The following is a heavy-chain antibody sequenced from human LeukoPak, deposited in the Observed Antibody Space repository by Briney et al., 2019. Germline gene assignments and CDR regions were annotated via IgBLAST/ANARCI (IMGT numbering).Heavy chain of an antibody. D-gene: IGHD6-13*01. J-gene: IGHJ4*02. CDR3: TKSRGATASTPIGYFDY. V-gene: IGHV3-30*02. Sequence: PGGSLRLSCAASGFTFSSYGMHWVRQAPGKGLEWAAFIRYDGSNKYYGDSVKGRFTISRDNSKNTVFLQMGSLRAEDTAVYYCTKSRGATASTPIGYFDYWGQGALVTVSS. CDR1: GFTFSSYG. CDR2: IRYDGSNK.